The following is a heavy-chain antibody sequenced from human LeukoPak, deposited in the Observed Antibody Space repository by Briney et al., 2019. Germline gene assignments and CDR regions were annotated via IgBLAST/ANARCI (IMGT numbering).Heavy chain of an antibody. CDR2: ISGSGCST. CDR1: GFTFSSYA. Sequence: PGVSLRLSCAASGFTFSSYAMSGVRLARGKGLEGVSAISGSGCSTYYADSVKGRFTISRDNSKNTLYLQMNSLRAEDTAVYYCAKKVYYYYYMDVWGKGTTVTVSS. V-gene: IGHV3-23*01. CDR3: AKKVYYYYYMDV. J-gene: IGHJ6*03.